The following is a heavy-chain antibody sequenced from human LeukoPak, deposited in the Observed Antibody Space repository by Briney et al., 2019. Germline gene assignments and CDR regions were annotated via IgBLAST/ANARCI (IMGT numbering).Heavy chain of an antibody. CDR3: TRXXXXGLYXYPSGXXHXFIQS. V-gene: IGHV4/OR15-8*02. CDR2: IYQNETT. D-gene: IGHD3-10*01. Sequence: SETLSLTCDVSGISVTTSDGWSWVRQSPGKALEWLGHIYQNETTNYNPSLKSRLIISIDKANNQFSLNLKSVTVADTAVYYCTRXXXXGLYXYPSGXXHXFIQSWSQGSLVTVSS. CDR1: GISVTTSDG. J-gene: IGHJ5*02.